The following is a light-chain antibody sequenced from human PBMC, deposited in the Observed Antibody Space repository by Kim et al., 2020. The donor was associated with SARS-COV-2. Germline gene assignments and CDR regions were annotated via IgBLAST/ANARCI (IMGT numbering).Light chain of an antibody. CDR2: EVS. CDR1: SSDVGGYNY. V-gene: IGLV2-8*01. Sequence: GQSVIISCPGTSSDVGGYNYVSWYQQHPGKAPKLMIYEVSKRPSGVPDRFSGSKSGNTASLTVSGLQAEDEADYYCSSYAGSNNLVFGGGTQLTVL. J-gene: IGLJ2*01. CDR3: SSYAGSNNLV.